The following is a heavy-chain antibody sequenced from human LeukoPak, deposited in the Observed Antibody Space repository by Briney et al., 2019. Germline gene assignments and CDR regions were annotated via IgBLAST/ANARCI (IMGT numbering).Heavy chain of an antibody. Sequence: SETLSLTCTVSGGSISSGGYYWSWIRQHPGKGLEWIGYIYYSGSTYYNPSLKSRVTISVDTSKNQFSLKLSSVTAADTAVYYCAATYDFNAIDIWGQGTMVTVSS. J-gene: IGHJ3*02. CDR3: AATYDFNAIDI. CDR1: GGSISSGGYY. V-gene: IGHV4-31*03. D-gene: IGHD2-21*01. CDR2: IYYSGST.